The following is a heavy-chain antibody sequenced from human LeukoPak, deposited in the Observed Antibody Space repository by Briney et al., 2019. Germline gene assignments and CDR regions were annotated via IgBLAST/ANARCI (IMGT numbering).Heavy chain of an antibody. J-gene: IGHJ4*02. Sequence: SETLSLTCTVSGGSISSGGYSWTWIRQPPGKGLEWIGSIYYSGSTYYNLSLKSRVTISVDTSKNQFSLKLSSVTAADTAVYYCARPNSSGWLDYWGQGTLVTVSS. CDR2: IYYSGST. V-gene: IGHV4-30-2*03. CDR3: ARPNSSGWLDY. CDR1: GGSISSGGYS. D-gene: IGHD6-19*01.